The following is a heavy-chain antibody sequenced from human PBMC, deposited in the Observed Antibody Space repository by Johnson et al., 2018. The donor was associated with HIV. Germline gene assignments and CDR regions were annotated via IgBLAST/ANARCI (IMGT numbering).Heavy chain of an antibody. J-gene: IGHJ3*02. Sequence: VLLVESGGGLVQPGGSLRLSCAASGFTFSSYAMSWVRQAPGKGLEWVSAISGSGGSTYYADSVKGRFTISRDNSKNTLYLKMNSLRAEDTAVYYVAKLLAWGLDSSSWYHAFDIWGQGTMVTVSS. D-gene: IGHD6-13*01. CDR1: GFTFSSYA. CDR2: ISGSGGST. V-gene: IGHV3-23*04. CDR3: AKLLAWGLDSSSWYHAFDI.